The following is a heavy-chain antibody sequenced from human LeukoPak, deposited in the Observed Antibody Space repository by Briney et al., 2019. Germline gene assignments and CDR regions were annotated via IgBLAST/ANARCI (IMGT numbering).Heavy chain of an antibody. D-gene: IGHD2-15*01. CDR3: ARGYCSGGSCYSTGPYYYYYMDV. Sequence: SETLPLTCAVYGGSFSGYYWSWIRQPPGKGLEWIGEINHSGSTNYNPSLKSRVTISVDTSKNQFSLKLSSVTAADTAVYYCARGYCSGGSCYSTGPYYYYYMDVWGKGTTVTVSS. V-gene: IGHV4-34*01. CDR1: GGSFSGYY. J-gene: IGHJ6*03. CDR2: INHSGST.